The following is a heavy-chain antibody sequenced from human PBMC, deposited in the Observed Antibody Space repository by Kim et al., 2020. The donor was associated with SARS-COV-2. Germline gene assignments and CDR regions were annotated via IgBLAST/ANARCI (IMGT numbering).Heavy chain of an antibody. CDR2: IRSKANSYAT. CDR3: TRPLVTDNRRGYYYYGMDV. CDR1: GFTFSGSA. J-gene: IGHJ6*02. V-gene: IGHV3-73*01. Sequence: GGSLRLSCAASGFTFSGSAMHWVRQASGKGLEWVGRIRSKANSYATAYAASVKGRFTISRDDSKNTAYLQMNSLKTEDTAVYYCTRPLVTDNRRGYYYYGMDVWGQGTTVIVSS. D-gene: IGHD2-21*02.